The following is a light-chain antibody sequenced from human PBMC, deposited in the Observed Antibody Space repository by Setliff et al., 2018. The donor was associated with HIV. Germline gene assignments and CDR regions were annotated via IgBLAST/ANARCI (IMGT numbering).Light chain of an antibody. Sequence: DIQMTQSPSSLSASVGDRVTITCRASQGISSSLAWYQQKPGKAPKLLLSGASRLESGVPSRFSGSGSGTDYTLTLSGLQPEDFATYYCQQYYSTPLTFGGGTKVDIK. J-gene: IGKJ4*01. CDR2: GAS. CDR1: QGISSS. CDR3: QQYYSTPLT. V-gene: IGKV1-NL1*01.